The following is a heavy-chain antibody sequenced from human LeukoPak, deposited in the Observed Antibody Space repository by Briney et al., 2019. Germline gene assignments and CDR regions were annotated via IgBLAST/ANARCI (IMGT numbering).Heavy chain of an antibody. J-gene: IGHJ4*02. CDR3: ARVWYDSSGYYDY. CDR1: GFIFSDYY. V-gene: IGHV3-11*01. Sequence: AGSLRLSCTASGFIFSDYYMSWIRQAAGKGLEWVTYISTSGSTIYYAESVRGRFTISRDNAKNSLYLQMNSLRAEDTAVYYCARVWYDSSGYYDYWGQGTLVTVSS. CDR2: ISTSGSTI. D-gene: IGHD3-22*01.